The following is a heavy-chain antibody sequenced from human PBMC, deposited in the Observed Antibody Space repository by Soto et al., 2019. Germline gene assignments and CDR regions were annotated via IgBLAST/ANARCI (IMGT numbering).Heavy chain of an antibody. CDR3: VRISVRPRAIRTAPGRWYFDL. D-gene: IGHD1-1*01. V-gene: IGHV3-11*01. J-gene: IGHJ2*01. CDR1: GFSFSDYY. Sequence: QVQLVESGGGLVKPGGSLRLSCAASGFSFSDYYMSWIRQAPGKGLEWISYISTSGSTLFYADSVEGRFTISRDNARNSLYLQISSLRAEDTAVYYCVRISVRPRAIRTAPGRWYFDLWGRGALATVSS. CDR2: ISTSGSTL.